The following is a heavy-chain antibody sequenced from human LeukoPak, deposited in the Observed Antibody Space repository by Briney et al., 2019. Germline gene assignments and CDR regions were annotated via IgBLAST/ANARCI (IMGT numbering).Heavy chain of an antibody. Sequence: SETLSLTCAVYGGSFSCYYWSWIRQPPGKGLEWIGEINHSGSTNYNPSLKSRVTISVDTSKNQFSLKLSSVTAADTAVYYCARGGGPKCSGGSCYRNWFDPWGQGTLVTVSS. D-gene: IGHD2-15*01. CDR3: ARGGGPKCSGGSCYRNWFDP. J-gene: IGHJ5*02. CDR1: GGSFSCYY. CDR2: INHSGST. V-gene: IGHV4-34*01.